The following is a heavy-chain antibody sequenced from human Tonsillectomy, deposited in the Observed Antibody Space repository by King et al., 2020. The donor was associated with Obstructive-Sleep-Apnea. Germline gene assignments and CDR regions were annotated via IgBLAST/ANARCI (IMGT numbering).Heavy chain of an antibody. CDR2: ISGSDGTT. D-gene: IGHD3-22*01. Sequence: VQLVESGGGLVHPGGSLRLSCAASGFTFNSRAMSWVRQAPGKGLEWVSGISGSDGTTYYADSMKGRFTISRDNSRNTLYLQMNSLRVKDTAVYYCAKLGLDRIGQGALSSGYQTSWGQGTLVTVSS. CDR3: AKLGLDRIGQGALSSGYQTS. J-gene: IGHJ4*02. CDR1: GFTFNSRA. V-gene: IGHV3-23*04.